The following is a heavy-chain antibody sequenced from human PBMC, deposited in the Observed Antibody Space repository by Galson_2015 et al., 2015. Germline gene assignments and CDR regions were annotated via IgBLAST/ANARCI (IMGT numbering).Heavy chain of an antibody. CDR2: IWYDGSNK. V-gene: IGHV3-33*01. CDR1: GFTFSSYG. Sequence: SLRLSCAASGFTFSSYGMHWVRQAPGKGLEWVAVIWYDGSNKYYADSVKGRFTISRDNSKNTLYLQMNSLRAEDTAVYYCAREPDIAAASTFDYWGQGTLVTVSS. D-gene: IGHD6-13*01. CDR3: AREPDIAAASTFDY. J-gene: IGHJ4*02.